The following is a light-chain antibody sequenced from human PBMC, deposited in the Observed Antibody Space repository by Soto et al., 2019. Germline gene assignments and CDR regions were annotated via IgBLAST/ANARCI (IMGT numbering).Light chain of an antibody. V-gene: IGKV3-20*01. Sequence: EIVLTQSPGTLSLSPGERATLSCRASQSFSSSYLAWYQQKPGQAPRLLIFDASSRATGVPARFGGSWSGTDFSLTISRLEAEDFAVYYCQQYGRSPETFGQGTKEQI. J-gene: IGKJ1*01. CDR3: QQYGRSPET. CDR2: DAS. CDR1: QSFSSSY.